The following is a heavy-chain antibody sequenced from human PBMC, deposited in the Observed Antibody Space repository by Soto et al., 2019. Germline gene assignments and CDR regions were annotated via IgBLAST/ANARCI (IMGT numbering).Heavy chain of an antibody. Sequence: EVQLLESGGGLVQPGGSLRLSCAASGSTMSNYGMSWVRQAPGKGLEWVSGISRSGGSTYYADSVKGRFTISRDNSKNTLYLQIDSLRADDTAIYYCARHSGDVYYYFSLDVWGQGTTVTVSS. J-gene: IGHJ6*02. CDR3: ARHSGDVYYYFSLDV. CDR1: GSTMSNYG. V-gene: IGHV3-23*01. D-gene: IGHD3-10*01. CDR2: ISRSGGST.